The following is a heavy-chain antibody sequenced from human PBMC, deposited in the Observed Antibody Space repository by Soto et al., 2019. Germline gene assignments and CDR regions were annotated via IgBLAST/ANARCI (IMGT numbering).Heavy chain of an antibody. V-gene: IGHV4-39*01. CDR2: IYYSGST. CDR1: GVCIISSSYY. Sequence: SETLSLTCTVSGVCIISSSYYWGWIRQPPGKGLEWIGSIYYSGSTYYNPSLKSRVTISVDTSKNQFSLKLTSVTAADTAVYYCARMYRSSGYYGNNWFDPWSQGTLATVSS. J-gene: IGHJ5*02. CDR3: ARMYRSSGYYGNNWFDP. D-gene: IGHD6-13*01.